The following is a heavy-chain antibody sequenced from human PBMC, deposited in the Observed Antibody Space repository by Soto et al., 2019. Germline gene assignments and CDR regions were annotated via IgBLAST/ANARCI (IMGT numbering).Heavy chain of an antibody. CDR1: GYTFTSYA. CDR3: ARDRSWSLASYDFWSGYYTSEFDY. J-gene: IGHJ4*02. D-gene: IGHD3-3*01. CDR2: INAGNGNT. Sequence: ASVKVSCKASGYTFTSYAMHWVRQAPGQRLEWMGWINAGNGNTKYSQKFQGRVTITRDTSASTACMELSSLRSEDTAVYYCARDRSWSLASYDFWSGYYTSEFDYWGQGTLVTVS. V-gene: IGHV1-3*01.